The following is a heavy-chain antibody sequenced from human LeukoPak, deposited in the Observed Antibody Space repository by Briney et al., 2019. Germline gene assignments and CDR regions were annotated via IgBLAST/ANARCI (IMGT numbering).Heavy chain of an antibody. Sequence: SETLSLTCAVYGGSFSGYYWSWLRQPPGKGLEWIGEINHSGSTNYNPSLKSRVTISVDTSKNQFSLKLSSVTAADTAVYYCASTRAGDYYDSSGYPIPDYWGQGTLVTVSS. V-gene: IGHV4-34*01. CDR2: INHSGST. J-gene: IGHJ4*02. CDR3: ASTRAGDYYDSSGYPIPDY. D-gene: IGHD3-22*01. CDR1: GGSFSGYY.